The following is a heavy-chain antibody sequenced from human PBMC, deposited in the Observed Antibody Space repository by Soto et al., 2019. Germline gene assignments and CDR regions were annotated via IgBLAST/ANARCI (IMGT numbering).Heavy chain of an antibody. CDR3: AKLSHIILGGGDSYHYMDV. CDR2: ITDSGGGT. V-gene: IGHV3-23*01. CDR1: GFTFRNYA. D-gene: IGHD2-15*01. Sequence: GGSLRLSCAASGFTFRNYAMRWVRQAPGKGLEWVSSITDSGGGTYYADSVKGRVTISRDNSKNTLYLQMNSLRAEDTAVYYCAKLSHIILGGGDSYHYMDVWGKGTTVTVSS. J-gene: IGHJ6*03.